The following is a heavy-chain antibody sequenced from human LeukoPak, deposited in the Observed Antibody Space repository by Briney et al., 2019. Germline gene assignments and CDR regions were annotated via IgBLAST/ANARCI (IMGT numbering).Heavy chain of an antibody. D-gene: IGHD6-19*01. Sequence: ASVKVSCKASGYTFTSYGISWVRQAPGQGLEWMGWISDYNGNTNYAQKLQGRVTMTTDTSTSTAYMELGSLRSDGTAVYYCASQAVATNDWFDPWGQGTLVTVSS. J-gene: IGHJ5*02. V-gene: IGHV1-18*01. CDR2: ISDYNGNT. CDR1: GYTFTSYG. CDR3: ASQAVATNDWFDP.